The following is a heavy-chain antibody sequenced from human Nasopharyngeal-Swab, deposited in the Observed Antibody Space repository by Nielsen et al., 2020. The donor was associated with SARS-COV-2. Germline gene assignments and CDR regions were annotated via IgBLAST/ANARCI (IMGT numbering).Heavy chain of an antibody. Sequence: WARKAPGQGLEWLGIINPGGGSARYSQNFQGRVTMTRDTSTSTVYMELSSLRSEDTAVYYCARGGDPREVVAATDCFDPWGQGTLVTVSS. CDR2: INPGGGSA. J-gene: IGHJ5*02. CDR3: ARGGDPREVVAATDCFDP. D-gene: IGHD2-15*01. V-gene: IGHV1-46*01.